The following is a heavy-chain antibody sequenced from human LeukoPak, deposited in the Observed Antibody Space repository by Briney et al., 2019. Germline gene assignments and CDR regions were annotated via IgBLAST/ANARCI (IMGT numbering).Heavy chain of an antibody. CDR2: SSGGRT. Sequence: GGSLRLSCAPSGFSFSSYTMNWVRQAPGKGLEWVSASSGGRTYYADSVQGRFTISRDYSHNTLFLQMNSLRAEDTAVYYCAKNAHYQGYSYGGIDYWGQGTLVTVSS. D-gene: IGHD5-18*01. CDR1: GFSFSSYT. J-gene: IGHJ4*02. CDR3: AKNAHYQGYSYGGIDY. V-gene: IGHV3-23*01.